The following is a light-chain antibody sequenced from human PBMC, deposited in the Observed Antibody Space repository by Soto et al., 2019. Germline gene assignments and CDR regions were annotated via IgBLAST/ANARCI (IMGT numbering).Light chain of an antibody. CDR2: GAS. J-gene: IGKJ2*01. Sequence: ETVMPQSPATLAVSPGERVTLSCRASQNVTTKLAWYQQKPGQGPRLLIYGASIRATGIPARFSGSGSGTEFTLTISSLQPEDFAVYFCQQYNYWLVYTFGQGTKLEIK. V-gene: IGKV3-15*01. CDR1: QNVTTK. CDR3: QQYNYWLVYT.